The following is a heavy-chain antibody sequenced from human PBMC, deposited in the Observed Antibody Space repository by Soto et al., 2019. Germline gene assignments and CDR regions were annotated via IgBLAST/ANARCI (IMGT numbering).Heavy chain of an antibody. V-gene: IGHV3-23*01. J-gene: IGHJ4*02. Sequence: GGSLRLSCAASGFTFSSYAMSWVRQAPGKGLEWVSAISGSGGSTYYADSVKGRFTISRDNSKNTLYLQMNSLRAEDTAVYYCAKDQVGSVYGDYLCFGYWGQGTLVTVSS. D-gene: IGHD4-17*01. CDR2: ISGSGGST. CDR3: AKDQVGSVYGDYLCFGY. CDR1: GFTFSSYA.